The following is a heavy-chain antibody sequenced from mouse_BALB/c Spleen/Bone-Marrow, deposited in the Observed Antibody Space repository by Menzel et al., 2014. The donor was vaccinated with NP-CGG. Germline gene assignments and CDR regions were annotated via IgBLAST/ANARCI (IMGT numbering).Heavy chain of an antibody. J-gene: IGHJ3*01. CDR1: GFSLTSYG. Sequence: VQRVESGPGLVAPSQSLSITCTVSGFSLTSYGVHWVRQPPGKGLEWLGVIWAGGSTNYNSALMSRLSISKDNSESXVFLKMNSLQTDDTAMYYCAREATMITWFAYWGQGTLVTVSA. D-gene: IGHD2-4*01. CDR2: IWAGGST. CDR3: AREATMITWFAY. V-gene: IGHV2-9*02.